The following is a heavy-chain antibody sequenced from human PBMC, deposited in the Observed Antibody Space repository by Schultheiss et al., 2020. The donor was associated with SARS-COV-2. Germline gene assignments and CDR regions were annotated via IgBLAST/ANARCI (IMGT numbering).Heavy chain of an antibody. D-gene: IGHD3-3*01. V-gene: IGHV4-34*01. Sequence: SQTLSLTCTVSGGSISSYYWSWIRQPPGKGLEWIGEINHSGSTNYNPSLKSRVTISVDTSKNQFSLKQSSVTAADTAVYYCARTELGATDYWGQGTLVTVSS. CDR3: ARTELGATDY. CDR2: INHSGST. J-gene: IGHJ4*02. CDR1: GGSISSYY.